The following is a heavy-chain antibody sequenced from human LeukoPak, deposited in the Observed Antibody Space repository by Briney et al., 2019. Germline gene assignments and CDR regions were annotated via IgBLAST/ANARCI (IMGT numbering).Heavy chain of an antibody. CDR2: ISGSGGST. CDR1: GFTFSSYA. V-gene: IGHV3-23*01. CDR3: AKGNTARSMITFGGVIVYDY. Sequence: GGSLRLSCAASGFTFSSYAMSWVRQAPGKGLGWVSAISGSGGSTYYADSVKGRFTISRDNSKNTLYLQMNSLRAEDTAVYYCAKGNTARSMITFGGVIVYDYWGQGTLVTVSS. D-gene: IGHD3-16*02. J-gene: IGHJ4*02.